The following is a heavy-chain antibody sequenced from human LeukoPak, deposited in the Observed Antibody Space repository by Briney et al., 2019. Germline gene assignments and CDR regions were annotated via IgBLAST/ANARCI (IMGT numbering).Heavy chain of an antibody. CDR1: GGSISSYY. Sequence: SETLSLTCTVSGGSISSYYWSWIRQPAGKGLEWIGRIYTSGSTNYNPSLKSRVTMSVDTSKNQFSLKLSSVTAADTAVYYCXXXXXXXXPKRGRPGWFDPWGQGTLVTVSS. D-gene: IGHD6-6*01. CDR3: XXXXXXXXPKRGRPGWFDP. V-gene: IGHV4-4*07. J-gene: IGHJ5*02. CDR2: IYTSGST.